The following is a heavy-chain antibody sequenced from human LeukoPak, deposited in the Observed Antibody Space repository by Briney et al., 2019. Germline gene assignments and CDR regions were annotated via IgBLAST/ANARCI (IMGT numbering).Heavy chain of an antibody. CDR1: GYSISSGYY. D-gene: IGHD2-2*01. CDR3: AGRGGVVVPAAMFSRAYYFDY. CDR2: IYHSGST. Sequence: PSETLSLTCAVSGYSISSGYYWGWIRQPPRKGLEWIGSIYHSGSTYYNPSLKSRVTISVDTSKNQFSLKLSSVTAADTAVYYCAGRGGVVVPAAMFSRAYYFDYWGQGTLVTVSS. J-gene: IGHJ4*02. V-gene: IGHV4-38-2*01.